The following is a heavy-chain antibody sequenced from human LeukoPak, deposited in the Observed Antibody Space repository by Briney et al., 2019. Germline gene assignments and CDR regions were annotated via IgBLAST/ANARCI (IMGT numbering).Heavy chain of an antibody. D-gene: IGHD3-10*01. CDR2: IKQDGSER. Sequence: GGSLRLSCAASGFTFSTSWMAWVRQAPGEGLEWVANIKQDGSERFYVDSVKGRFTISRDNDKNSLSLQMNSLRAEDTAVYYCAGQGMVRGVKGTFDYWGQGTLVTVSS. CDR1: GFTFSTSW. CDR3: AGQGMVRGVKGTFDY. V-gene: IGHV3-7*03. J-gene: IGHJ4*02.